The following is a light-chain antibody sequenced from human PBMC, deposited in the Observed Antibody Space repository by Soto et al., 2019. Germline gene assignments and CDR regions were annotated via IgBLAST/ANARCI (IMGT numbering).Light chain of an antibody. CDR1: QSVSRY. CDR2: GAS. CDR3: LQHGSSPYT. Sequence: EIVLTQSPGILSLSPGERATISCRASQSVSRYLIWFQQKPGQAPRLLIYGASRRATDIPDRFSGSGSETDFTLTISRLEPEDFAVFYCLQHGSSPYTFGQGTKVEIK. J-gene: IGKJ2*01. V-gene: IGKV3-20*01.